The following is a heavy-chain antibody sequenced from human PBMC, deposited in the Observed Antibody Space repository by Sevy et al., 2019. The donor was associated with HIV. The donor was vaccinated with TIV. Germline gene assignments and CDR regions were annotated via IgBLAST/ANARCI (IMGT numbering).Heavy chain of an antibody. CDR2: ISYDGSNK. J-gene: IGHJ4*02. CDR3: ARDRFWWEPEIFDY. CDR1: GFTFSSYA. Sequence: GGSLRLSCAASGFTFSSYAMHWVRQAPGKGLEWVAVISYDGSNKYYADTVKGRFTVSRDNSKNTLYLQMNSLRAEDTAVYYCARDRFWWEPEIFDYWGQGTLVTVSS. D-gene: IGHD1-26*01. V-gene: IGHV3-30-3*01.